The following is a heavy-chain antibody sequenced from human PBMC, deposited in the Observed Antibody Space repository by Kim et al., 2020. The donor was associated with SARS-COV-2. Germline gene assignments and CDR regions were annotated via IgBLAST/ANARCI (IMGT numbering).Heavy chain of an antibody. CDR1: GFTLSGST. V-gene: IGHV3-73*01. Sequence: GGSLRLSCAAFGFTLSGSTVHWVRQASGKGLEWVGRIRSKANSYATAYAASVKNSFTISRDDSKNTAYLQMNSLKTADTAEYYSARVNPIASGRYDSFD. CDR3: ARVNPIASGRYDSFD. J-gene: IGHJ3*02. CDR2: IRSKANSYAT. D-gene: IGHD6-19*01.